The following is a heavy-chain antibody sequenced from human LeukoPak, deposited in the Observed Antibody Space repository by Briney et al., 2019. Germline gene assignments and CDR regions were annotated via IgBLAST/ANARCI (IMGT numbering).Heavy chain of an antibody. CDR3: ARGPSDCSSTSCYSYYYYYYGMDV. J-gene: IGHJ6*02. Sequence: SVKVSCKASGGTFSSYAISWVRQAPGQGLEWMGGIIPIFGTANYAQKFQGRVTITADESASTAYMELSSLRSEDTAVYYCARGPSDCSSTSCYSYYYYYYGMDVWGQGTTVTVSS. V-gene: IGHV1-69*13. D-gene: IGHD2-2*01. CDR1: GGTFSSYA. CDR2: IIPIFGTA.